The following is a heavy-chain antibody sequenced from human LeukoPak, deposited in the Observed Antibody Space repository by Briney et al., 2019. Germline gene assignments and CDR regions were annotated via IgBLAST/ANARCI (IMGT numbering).Heavy chain of an antibody. CDR3: ARVRAVAGRQENFDY. CDR2: IKQDGSEK. D-gene: IGHD6-19*01. J-gene: IGHJ4*02. Sequence: GGSLRLSCAASGFTFSSYWMSWVRRAPGKGLEWVANIKQDGSEKYYVDSVKGRFTISRDNAKNSLYLQMNSLRAEDTAVYYCARVRAVAGRQENFDYWGQGTLVTVSS. CDR1: GFTFSSYW. V-gene: IGHV3-7*03.